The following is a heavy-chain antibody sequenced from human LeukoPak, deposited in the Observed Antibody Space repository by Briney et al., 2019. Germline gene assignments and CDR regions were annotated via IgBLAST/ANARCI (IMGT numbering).Heavy chain of an antibody. CDR1: GFNFSDYY. V-gene: IGHV3-11*01. CDR2: ISTSGNTI. D-gene: IGHD3-22*01. CDR3: ARLGYYYDSSGYYYEHDYFDY. J-gene: IGHJ4*02. Sequence: GGSLRLSCAASGFNFSDYYMNWIRQAPGKGPEWLSYISTSGNTIYYADSVKGRFTISRDNAKNSLYLQMNSLRAEDTAVYYCARLGYYYDSSGYYYEHDYFDYWGQGTLVTVSS.